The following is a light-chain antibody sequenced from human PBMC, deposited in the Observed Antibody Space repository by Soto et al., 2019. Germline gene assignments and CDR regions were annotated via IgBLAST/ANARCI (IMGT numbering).Light chain of an antibody. CDR2: NTS. CDR3: QQRSNWPPWT. CDR1: QSVSSD. J-gene: IGKJ1*01. Sequence: EIVLTQSPVTLFLSPGERATLSCRASQSVSSDLAWYQQKPGQAPRLLIYNTSNRATGIPARFSGSGSRTDFAISIRRLEPEDFAVYYCQQRSNWPPWTFGQGTKVEIQ. V-gene: IGKV3-11*01.